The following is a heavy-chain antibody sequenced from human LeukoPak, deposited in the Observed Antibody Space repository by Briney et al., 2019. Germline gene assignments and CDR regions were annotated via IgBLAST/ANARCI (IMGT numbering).Heavy chain of an antibody. D-gene: IGHD6-13*01. J-gene: IGHJ4*02. Sequence: SETLSLTCTVSGGSISSSSYYWGWIRQPPGKVLEWIGSIYYSGSTYYNPSLKSRVTISVDTSKNQFSLKLSSVTAADTAVYYCARQAYSPTGDYWGQGTLVTVSS. CDR2: IYYSGST. CDR1: GGSISSSSYY. V-gene: IGHV4-39*01. CDR3: ARQAYSPTGDY.